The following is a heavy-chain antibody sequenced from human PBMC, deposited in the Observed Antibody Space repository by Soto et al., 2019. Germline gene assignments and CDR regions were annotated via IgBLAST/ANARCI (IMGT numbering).Heavy chain of an antibody. V-gene: IGHV3-7*05. CDR2: INEDGSQK. D-gene: IGHD2-15*01. CDR3: ASSPDYSGY. CDR1: GFSFSSSY. J-gene: IGHJ4*02. Sequence: QPGGSLRLSCVASGFSFSSSYMNWVRQAPGKGLEWVANINEDGSQKYYVDSVKGRFTISRDNARNSLYLQMNSLRAEDTAVYYCASSPDYSGYWGQGTLVTVSS.